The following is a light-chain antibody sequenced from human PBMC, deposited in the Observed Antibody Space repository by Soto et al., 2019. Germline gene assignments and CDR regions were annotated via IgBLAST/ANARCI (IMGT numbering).Light chain of an antibody. CDR2: DVN. J-gene: IGLJ1*01. CDR1: RSDIGAYDY. CDR3: FSFTTTSSQV. Sequence: QCARTQPASLSASPGESIIISFTVTRSDIGAYDYVSWFQQHRGKAPNLMISDVNILPSGVSNRFSGSKSGNTAYMTISGLQVEDEAEYFCFSFTTTSSQVFGTGTKVTVL. V-gene: IGLV2-14*03.